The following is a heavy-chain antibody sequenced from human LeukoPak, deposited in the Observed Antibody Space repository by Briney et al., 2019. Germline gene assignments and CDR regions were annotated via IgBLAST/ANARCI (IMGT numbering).Heavy chain of an antibody. CDR1: GYTFTGYY. CDR3: GSDWGYGGNPRFDY. J-gene: IGHJ4*02. V-gene: IGHV1-2*02. D-gene: IGHD4-23*01. CDR2: INPNSGDT. Sequence: VASVKVSXKASGYTFTGYYIHWVRQAPGQGLEWMGWINPNSGDTNYAQKFQGRVTMTRDTSISTAYMELSRLRSDDTAVYYCGSDWGYGGNPRFDYWGQGTLVTVSS.